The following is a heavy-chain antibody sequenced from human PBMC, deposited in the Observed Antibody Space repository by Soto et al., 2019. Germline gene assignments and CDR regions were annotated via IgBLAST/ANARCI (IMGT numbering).Heavy chain of an antibody. CDR1: GYSFTSYW. V-gene: IGHV5-10-1*01. CDR3: ARHINRIRTSCYKPPRPIKYYYDIIV. J-gene: IGHJ6*02. D-gene: IGHD2-2*02. CDR2: IDPSDSYT. Sequence: GESLKISCKGSGYSFTSYWISWVRQMPGKGLEWMGRIDPSDSYTNYSPSSQGHVTVSADKSISTAYLQWSSLKASDTAMDYCARHINRIRTSCYKPPRPIKYYYDIIVVDPGTTVNVSS.